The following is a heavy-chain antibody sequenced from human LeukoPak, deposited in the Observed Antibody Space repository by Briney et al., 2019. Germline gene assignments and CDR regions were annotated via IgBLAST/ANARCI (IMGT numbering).Heavy chain of an antibody. Sequence: GGSLRLSCAVSGFTVSSNYMNWVRQAPGKGLEWVSVIYSGGDTYHADSVKGRFTISRDNSKNTLYLQMNRLRAEDTAVYYCARDGAAGYADAVDTWGQGTMVTVSS. CDR3: ARDGAAGYADAVDT. D-gene: IGHD6-25*01. V-gene: IGHV3-66*01. CDR2: IYSGGDT. CDR1: GFTVSSNY. J-gene: IGHJ3*02.